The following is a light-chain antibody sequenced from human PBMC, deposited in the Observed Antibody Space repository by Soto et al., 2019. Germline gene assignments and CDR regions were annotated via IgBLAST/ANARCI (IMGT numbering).Light chain of an antibody. CDR3: QQLNSYPFT. Sequence: IQLTQSQSSLAASLVDRXTIXCRASQGISSYLAWYQQKPGKAPKLLIYAASTLQSGVPSRFSGSGPGTDFTLTISSLQPEDFATYYCQQLNSYPFTFGQGTRLEIK. J-gene: IGKJ5*01. V-gene: IGKV1-9*01. CDR1: QGISSY. CDR2: AAS.